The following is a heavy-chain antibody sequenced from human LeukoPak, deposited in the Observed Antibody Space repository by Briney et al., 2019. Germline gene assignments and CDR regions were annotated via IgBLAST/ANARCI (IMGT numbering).Heavy chain of an antibody. J-gene: IGHJ4*02. CDR1: GGSISSGSYY. CDR2: IYTSGST. CDR3: ARYCSGGSCYSRYFDY. D-gene: IGHD2-15*01. Sequence: PSQTLSLTCTVSGGSISSGSYYWSWIRQPAGKGLEWIGRIYTSGSTNYNPSLKSRVTISVDTSKNQFSLKLSSVTAADTAVYYCARYCSGGSCYSRYFDYWGQGTLVTVSS. V-gene: IGHV4-61*02.